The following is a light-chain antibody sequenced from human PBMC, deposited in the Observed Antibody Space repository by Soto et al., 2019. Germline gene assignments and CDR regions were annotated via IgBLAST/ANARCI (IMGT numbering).Light chain of an antibody. CDR1: LGIRND. Sequence: DIQMTQSPTSLVASVEDRVTILCGASLGIRNDLAWYQQKPGKAPKRLIYAASSLQSGVPSRFSGSGSGTEFTLTISSLQPEDSATYFCLQHSSYPLTFGPGTKVDSK. CDR2: AAS. V-gene: IGKV1-17*01. CDR3: LQHSSYPLT. J-gene: IGKJ3*01.